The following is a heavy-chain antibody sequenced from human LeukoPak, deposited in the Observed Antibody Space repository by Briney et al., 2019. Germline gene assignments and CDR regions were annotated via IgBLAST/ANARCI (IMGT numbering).Heavy chain of an antibody. Sequence: GGSLRLSCAASGFSVRSKYMSWVRQAPGKGLEWVSVLQSVGNTFYADSVKGRFSISRDRSKNTVYLQMGSLRAEDTAVYYCARDAEGEEQMATTYFDLWGQGTLVIVSS. CDR1: GFSVRSKY. D-gene: IGHD5-24*01. J-gene: IGHJ4*02. CDR3: ARDAEGEEQMATTYFDL. CDR2: LQSVGNT. V-gene: IGHV3-53*01.